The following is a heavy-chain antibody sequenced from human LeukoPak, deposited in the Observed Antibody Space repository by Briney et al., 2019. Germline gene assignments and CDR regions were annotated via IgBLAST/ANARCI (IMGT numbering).Heavy chain of an antibody. J-gene: IGHJ6*03. CDR3: ARVVVPAANYYYYYMDV. V-gene: IGHV4-4*07. CDR1: GRSISSYH. Sequence: SETLSLTCAVSGRSISSYHWSWIRQPAEGGLEWIGHIYTNGDTNYNPSLKSQVTMSVDTSKNQFSLRLSSVTAADTALYYCARVVVPAANYYYYYMDVWGKGTTVTVSS. D-gene: IGHD2-2*01. CDR2: IYTNGDT.